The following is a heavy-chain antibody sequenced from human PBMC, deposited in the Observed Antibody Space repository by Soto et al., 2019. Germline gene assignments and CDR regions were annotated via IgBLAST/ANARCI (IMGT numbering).Heavy chain of an antibody. CDR1: GGSFMSYS. CDR3: AREEASWSY. CDR2: IIPIFGTA. V-gene: IGHV1-69*13. Sequence: SAQVSFWACGGSFMSYSMSCVGQAPAQGREWMGGIIPIFGTANYAQKFQGRVTITADESTSTAYMVLSSLRSEDTAVYYCAREEASWSYWGQGTLVTVSS. J-gene: IGHJ4*02.